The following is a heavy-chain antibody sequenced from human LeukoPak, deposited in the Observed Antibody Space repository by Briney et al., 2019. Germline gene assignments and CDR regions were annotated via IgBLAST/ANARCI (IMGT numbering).Heavy chain of an antibody. CDR2: IYYSGST. J-gene: IGHJ4*02. CDR1: GGSISSYF. CDR3: ARATGEYSSSRPLDY. D-gene: IGHD6-6*01. V-gene: IGHV4-59*01. Sequence: SETLSLTCTVSGGSISSYFWSWLRQPPGXGLEWIGYIYYSGSTNYNPSLKSRVTISVDTSKNQFSLKLSSVTAADTAVYYCARATGEYSSSRPLDYWGQGTLVTVSS.